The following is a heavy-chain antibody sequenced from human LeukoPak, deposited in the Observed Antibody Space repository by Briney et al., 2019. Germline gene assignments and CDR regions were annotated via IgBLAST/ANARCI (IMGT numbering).Heavy chain of an antibody. D-gene: IGHD4-17*01. CDR1: GFTFSSYA. CDR2: ISSNGGST. V-gene: IGHV3-64D*06. Sequence: GGSLRLSCSASGFTFSSYAMHWVRQAPGKGLECVSAISSNGGSTYYADSVKGRFTISRDNSKNTLYLQMSSLRAEDTAVYYCVKDGTDYGDFPRDYFDHWGQGTLVTVSS. CDR3: VKDGTDYGDFPRDYFDH. J-gene: IGHJ4*02.